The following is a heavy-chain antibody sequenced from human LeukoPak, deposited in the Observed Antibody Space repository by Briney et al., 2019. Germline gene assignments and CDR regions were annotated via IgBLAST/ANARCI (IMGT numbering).Heavy chain of an antibody. CDR1: RGSINNYY. V-gene: IGHV4-34*01. CDR3: ARVFSIGGGDY. D-gene: IGHD3-16*01. CDR2: INHSGST. J-gene: IGHJ4*02. Sequence: SETLSLTCTVSRGSINNYYWSWIRQPPGKGLEWIGEINHSGSTNYNPSLKSRVTISVDTSKNQFSLKLSSVTAADTAVYYCARVFSIGGGDYWGQGTLVTVSS.